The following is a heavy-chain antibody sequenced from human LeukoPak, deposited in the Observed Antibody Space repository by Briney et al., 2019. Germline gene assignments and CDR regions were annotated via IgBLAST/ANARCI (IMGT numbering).Heavy chain of an antibody. V-gene: IGHV1-69*06. Sequence: SVKVSCKASGGTFSSYAISWVREAPGQGLEWVGRVIPIFGTANYAQKFQGSVTITADKSTSTAYMELSSLRSEDTAVYYCARTAIKGPYYYIDVWGKGTTVTVSS. CDR2: VIPIFGTA. CDR1: GGTFSSYA. CDR3: ARTAIKGPYYYIDV. J-gene: IGHJ6*03.